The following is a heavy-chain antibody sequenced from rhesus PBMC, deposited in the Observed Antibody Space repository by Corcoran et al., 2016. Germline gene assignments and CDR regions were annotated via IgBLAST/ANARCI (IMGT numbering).Heavy chain of an antibody. J-gene: IGHJ6*01. CDR2: IYSNSAST. Sequence: QVQLQQWGEGLVKPSETLSLTCAVYGGSISAYHYWSWIRQPPGKELERFGYIYSNSASTNYNPSLKNRVTISKDRSRNQFSLKLTSVTAADTAVYYCARGGTGGLDSWGQGVVVTVSS. V-gene: IGHV4-73*01. D-gene: IGHD5-24*01. CDR3: ARGGTGGLDS. CDR1: GGSISAYHY.